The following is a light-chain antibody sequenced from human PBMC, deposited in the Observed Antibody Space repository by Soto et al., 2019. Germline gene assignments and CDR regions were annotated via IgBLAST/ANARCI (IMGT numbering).Light chain of an antibody. Sequence: EIVLTQSPGTLSLSPGERATLSCRASQSVSSSYLAWYRQKPGQAPRLLIYGASNRATGIPDRFSGSGSGTDFTLTISSLEPEDFAVYYCQQRSNWLLTFGGGTKVDIK. CDR1: QSVSSSY. CDR2: GAS. J-gene: IGKJ4*01. CDR3: QQRSNWLLT. V-gene: IGKV3D-20*02.